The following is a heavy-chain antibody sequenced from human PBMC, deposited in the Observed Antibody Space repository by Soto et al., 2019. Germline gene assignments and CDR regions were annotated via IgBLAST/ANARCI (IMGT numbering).Heavy chain of an antibody. V-gene: IGHV4-4*07. D-gene: IGHD6-13*01. J-gene: IGHJ5*02. CDR3: ASISLAAAASWFDP. CDR2: IYSSGST. CDR1: GGSISSYY. Sequence: SETLSLTCTVSGGSISSYYWNWLRQPAGKGLEWIGRIYSSGSTNYNPSLKTRVTMSVDTSKNQFSLKLSSVTAADTAVYYCASISLAAAASWFDPWGQGTLVTVSS.